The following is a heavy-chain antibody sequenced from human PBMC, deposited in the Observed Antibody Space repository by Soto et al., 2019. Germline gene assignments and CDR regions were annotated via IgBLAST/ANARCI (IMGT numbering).Heavy chain of an antibody. Sequence: GGSLRLSCAASGFTFSSYAMSWVRQAPGKGLEWVSAISGSGGSTYYADSVKGRFTISRDNSKNTLYLQMNSLRAEDTAVYYCAKDRGYCSSTSCYPEYFQHWGQGTLVTVS. CDR2: ISGSGGST. CDR3: AKDRGYCSSTSCYPEYFQH. CDR1: GFTFSSYA. D-gene: IGHD2-2*01. J-gene: IGHJ1*01. V-gene: IGHV3-23*01.